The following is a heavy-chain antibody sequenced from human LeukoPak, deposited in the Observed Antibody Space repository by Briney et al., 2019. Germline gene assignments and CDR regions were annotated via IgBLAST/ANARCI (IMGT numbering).Heavy chain of an antibody. CDR3: ARHIRPKYYYGSGSRNWFDP. CDR1: GGSISSYY. J-gene: IGHJ5*02. Sequence: SETLSVTCTVSGGSISSYYWSWLRQPPGKGLECIGYIFYRGSANYNPSLKSRVTIPVDTSKNQSSMQIRSVPAADKAVYYCARHIRPKYYYGSGSRNWFDPWGQGTLVTVSS. D-gene: IGHD3-10*01. CDR2: IFYRGSA. V-gene: IGHV4-59*08.